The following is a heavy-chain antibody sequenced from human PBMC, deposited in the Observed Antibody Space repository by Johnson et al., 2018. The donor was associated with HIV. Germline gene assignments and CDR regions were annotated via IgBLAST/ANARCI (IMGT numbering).Heavy chain of an antibody. CDR2: ISYDGSEK. CDR3: SRAEPLDRRHYAFDI. D-gene: IGHD3/OR15-3a*01. Sequence: QVHLVESGGGLIQSGGSLRLSCAASGFTVSRNYMSWVRQAPGKGLEWVAVISYDGSEKYYADSVKGRFTISRDNSKNTLYLQMKSLRAEDTAVDYCSRAEPLDRRHYAFDIWGQGTVVTVSS. CDR1: GFTVSRNY. J-gene: IGHJ3*02. V-gene: IGHV3-30*03.